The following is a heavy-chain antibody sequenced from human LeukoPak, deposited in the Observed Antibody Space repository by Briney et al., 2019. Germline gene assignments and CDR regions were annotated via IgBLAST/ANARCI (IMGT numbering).Heavy chain of an antibody. D-gene: IGHD3-22*01. CDR2: IKSKTDGGTT. CDR1: GFTFSNAW. Sequence: GGSLRLSCAASGFTFSNAWMNWVRQAPGKGLEWVGRIKSKTDGGTTDYAAPVKGRFTISRDNSKNTLYLQMNSLRAEDTAVYYCARASDSSRSHPFDYWGQGTLVTVSS. V-gene: IGHV3-15*07. CDR3: ARASDSSRSHPFDY. J-gene: IGHJ4*02.